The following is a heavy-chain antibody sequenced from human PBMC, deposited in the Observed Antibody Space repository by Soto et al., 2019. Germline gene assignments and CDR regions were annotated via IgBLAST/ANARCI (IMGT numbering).Heavy chain of an antibody. V-gene: IGHV1-69*02. CDR3: AGPRISLAGSYYYYYGMDV. D-gene: IGHD2-15*01. CDR1: GGTFSSYT. Sequence: SVKVSCKASGGTFSSYTISWVRQAPGQGLEWMGRIIPILGIANYAQKFQGRVTITADKSTSTAYMELSSLRSEDTAVYYCAGPRISLAGSYYYYYGMDVWGQGTTVTVSS. CDR2: IIPILGIA. J-gene: IGHJ6*02.